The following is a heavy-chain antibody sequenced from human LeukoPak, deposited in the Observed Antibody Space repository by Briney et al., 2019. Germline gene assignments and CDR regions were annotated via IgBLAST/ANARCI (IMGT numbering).Heavy chain of an antibody. CDR1: GFTFSSYG. D-gene: IGHD6-19*01. V-gene: IGHV3-30*18. Sequence: GRSLRLSCAASGFTFSSYGMHWVRQAPGKGLEWVAVISYDGSNKYYADYVKGRFTISRDNSKNTLYLQMNSLRAEDTAVYYCAKDRDSSGWLTPTFDYWGQGTLVTVSS. CDR3: AKDRDSSGWLTPTFDY. J-gene: IGHJ4*02. CDR2: ISYDGSNK.